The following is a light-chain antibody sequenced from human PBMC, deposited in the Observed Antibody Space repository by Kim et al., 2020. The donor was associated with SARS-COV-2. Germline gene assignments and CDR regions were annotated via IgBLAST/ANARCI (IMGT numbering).Light chain of an antibody. CDR2: WAS. V-gene: IGKV4-1*01. CDR1: QTLYKSNNHNY. J-gene: IGKJ4*01. Sequence: DIVMTQSPDSLSVSLGERATISCKSSQTLYKSNNHNYLSWYQQKPGQPPKLIIYWASTRESGVPDRFIGSESGTDFTLTINSLQAEDVAFYYCQQYSTTPLTFGGGTKLEI. CDR3: QQYSTTPLT.